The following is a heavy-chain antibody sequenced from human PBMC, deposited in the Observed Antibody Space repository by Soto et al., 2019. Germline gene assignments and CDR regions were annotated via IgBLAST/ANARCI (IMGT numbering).Heavy chain of an antibody. CDR1: GGTISSWY. CDR2: IYYSGST. Sequence: PSETLSLTCTVSGGTISSWYWSWIRQPPGKGLEWIGYIYYSGSTNCNPSLKSRVTISVDTSKNQFSLKLSSVTAADTAVYYCARRYGSAIDYWGQGTLVTVYS. V-gene: IGHV4-59*08. D-gene: IGHD1-26*01. J-gene: IGHJ4*02. CDR3: ARRYGSAIDY.